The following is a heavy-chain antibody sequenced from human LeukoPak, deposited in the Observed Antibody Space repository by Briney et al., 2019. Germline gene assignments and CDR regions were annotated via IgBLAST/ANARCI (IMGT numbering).Heavy chain of an antibody. V-gene: IGHV3-48*03. CDR3: AIDLQLWLGFDY. CDR1: GFTFSSYE. CDR2: ISSSGSTI. J-gene: IGHJ4*02. D-gene: IGHD5-18*01. Sequence: GWSLRLSCSASGFTFSSYEMNWVRPAPGKGLEWVSYISSSGSTIYYADSVKGRFTISRDNAKNSLYLQMNSLRAEDTAVYYCAIDLQLWLGFDYWGQGTLVTASS.